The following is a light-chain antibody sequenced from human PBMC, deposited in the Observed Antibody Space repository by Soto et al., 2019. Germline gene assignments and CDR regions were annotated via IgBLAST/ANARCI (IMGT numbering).Light chain of an antibody. J-gene: IGLJ1*01. CDR2: DDD. Sequence: QSVLAQPPSVSAAPGQKVTISCSGSSSNIWGNSVSWYQQLPGTAPKLLIYDDDKRPSGIPDRFSGSKSGTSATLGITGFRTGDEADYYCGSWDSRLSAYVFGTGTRSPS. V-gene: IGLV1-51*01. CDR1: SSNIWGNS. CDR3: GSWDSRLSAYV.